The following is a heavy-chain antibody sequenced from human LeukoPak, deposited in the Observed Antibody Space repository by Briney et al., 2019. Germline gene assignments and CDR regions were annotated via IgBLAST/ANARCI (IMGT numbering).Heavy chain of an antibody. CDR3: ARHRSLDRGTTVLDY. J-gene: IGHJ4*02. V-gene: IGHV4-38-2*01. D-gene: IGHD1-7*01. CDR1: GYSISSGYY. CDR2: IYHSGST. Sequence: SETLSLTCAVSGYSISSGYYWGWIRQPPGKGLEWIGSIYHSGSTYYNPSLKSRVTISVDTSKNQFSLKLSSVTAADTAVYYCARHRSLDRGTTVLDYWGQGTLVTLSS.